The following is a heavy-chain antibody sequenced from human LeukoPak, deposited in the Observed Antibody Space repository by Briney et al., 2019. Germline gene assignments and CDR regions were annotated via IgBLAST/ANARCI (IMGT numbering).Heavy chain of an antibody. V-gene: IGHV4-59*01. Sequence: PSETLSLTCTVSGGSISSYYWSWIRQPPGKGLEWIGCMYYSGSTNYNPSLKSRVTISADTSKNQFSLKLSSVTAADTAVYYCARGTYGSGSYGTGSLGYWGQGTLVTV. D-gene: IGHD3-10*01. CDR1: GGSISSYY. CDR2: MYYSGST. J-gene: IGHJ4*02. CDR3: ARGTYGSGSYGTGSLGY.